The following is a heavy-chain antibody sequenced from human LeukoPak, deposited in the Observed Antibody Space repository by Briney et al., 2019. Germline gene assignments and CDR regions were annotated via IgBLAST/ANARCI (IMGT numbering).Heavy chain of an antibody. J-gene: IGHJ3*02. V-gene: IGHV3-73*01. Sequence: GGSLKLSCAASGFTFSGSAMHWVRQASGKGLEWVGRIRSKANSYATAYAASVKGRFTISRDDSKNTAYLQMNSPKTEDTAVYYCTRHLDIIVVPAADDAFDIWGQGTMVTVSS. CDR3: TRHLDIIVVPAADDAFDI. D-gene: IGHD2-2*03. CDR2: IRSKANSYAT. CDR1: GFTFSGSA.